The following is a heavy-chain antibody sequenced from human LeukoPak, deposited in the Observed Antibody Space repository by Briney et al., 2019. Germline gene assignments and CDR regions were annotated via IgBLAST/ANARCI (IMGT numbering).Heavy chain of an antibody. V-gene: IGHV1-18*01. D-gene: IGHD3-22*01. CDR1: GYTFTSYG. CDR2: ISAYNGNT. CDR3: ARDHHSYDSSGPCGY. Sequence: ASVKVSCKASGYTFTSYGISWVRQAPGQGLEWMGWISAYNGNTNYAQKLQGRVTMTTDTSTSTAYMELRSLRSDDTAVYYCARDHHSYDSSGPCGYWGQGTLVTVSS. J-gene: IGHJ4*02.